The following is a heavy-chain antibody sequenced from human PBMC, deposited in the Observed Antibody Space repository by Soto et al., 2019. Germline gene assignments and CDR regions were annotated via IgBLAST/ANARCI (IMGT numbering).Heavy chain of an antibody. CDR2: ISSSSSYI. CDR3: ARDLGAGKIAAKTTSWYYYYYMDV. D-gene: IGHD2-15*01. CDR1: GFTFSSYS. Sequence: EVQLVESGGGLVKPGGSLRLSCAASGFTFSSYSMNWVRQAPGKGLEWVSSISSSSSYIYYADSVKGRFTISRDNAKNSLYLQMNSLRAEDTAVYYCARDLGAGKIAAKTTSWYYYYYMDVWGKGTTVTVSS. J-gene: IGHJ6*03. V-gene: IGHV3-21*01.